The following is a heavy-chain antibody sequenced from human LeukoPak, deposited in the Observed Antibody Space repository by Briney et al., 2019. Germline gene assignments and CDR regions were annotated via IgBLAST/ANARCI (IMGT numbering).Heavy chain of an antibody. V-gene: IGHV4-30-2*01. CDR2: IYHSGST. CDR3: ARAILRYFEPWAFDI. D-gene: IGHD3-9*01. J-gene: IGHJ3*02. Sequence: PSETLSLTCAVSGGSISSGGYSWSWIRQPPGKGLEWIGYIYHSGSTHYNPSLKSRVTISVDRSKNQFSLKLSSVTAADTAVYYCARAILRYFEPWAFDIWGQGTMVTVSS. CDR1: GGSISSGGYS.